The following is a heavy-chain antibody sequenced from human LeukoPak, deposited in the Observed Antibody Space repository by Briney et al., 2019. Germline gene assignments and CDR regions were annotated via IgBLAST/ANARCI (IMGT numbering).Heavy chain of an antibody. V-gene: IGHV4-39*07. CDR3: ARGVRCSGGSCYSGLFWFDP. Sequence: SETLSLTCTVSGGSISTSTYYWSWIRQPPGKGLEWIGEINHSGSTNYNPSLKSRVTISVDTSKNQFSLKLSSVTAADTAVYYCARGVRCSGGSCYSGLFWFDPWGQGTLVTVSS. J-gene: IGHJ5*02. D-gene: IGHD2-15*01. CDR2: INHSGST. CDR1: GGSISTSTYY.